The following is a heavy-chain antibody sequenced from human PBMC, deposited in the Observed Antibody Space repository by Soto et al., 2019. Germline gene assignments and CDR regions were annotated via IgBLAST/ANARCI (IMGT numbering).Heavy chain of an antibody. D-gene: IGHD3-10*01. CDR3: ARGRNYYGSGERDY. J-gene: IGHJ4*02. CDR2: INHSGST. Sequence: SETLSLTCAVYGGSFIGYYWSWIRQPPGKGLEWIGEINHSGSTNYNPSLKSRVTISVDTYKNHFSLKLSSVTAADTAVYYCARGRNYYGSGERDYWGQGTIVTVS. CDR1: GGSFIGYY. V-gene: IGHV4-34*01.